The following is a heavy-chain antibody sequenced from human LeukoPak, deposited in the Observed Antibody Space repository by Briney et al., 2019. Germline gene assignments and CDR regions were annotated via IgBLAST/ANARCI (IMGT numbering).Heavy chain of an antibody. V-gene: IGHV1-46*01. CDR3: AGLYYYYGMDV. J-gene: IGHJ6*02. CDR2: INPSGGGT. CDR1: GYTFTSYY. Sequence: ASVKVTCKASGYTFTSYYIHWVRQAPGQGLEWMGVINPSGGGTIYAQKFQGRVTMTEDTSTDTAYMELSSLRSEDTAVYYCAGLYYYYGMDVWGQGTTVTVSS.